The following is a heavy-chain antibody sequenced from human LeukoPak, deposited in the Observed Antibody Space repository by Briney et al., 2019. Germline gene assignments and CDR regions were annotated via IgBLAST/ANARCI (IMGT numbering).Heavy chain of an antibody. J-gene: IGHJ4*02. Sequence: GGSLRLSCAASGFTFSSYDMHWVRQATGKGLEWVSAIGTAGDTYYPGSVKGRFTISRENAKNSSYLQMNSPRAGDTAVYYCARGRFGSVVVPFDYWGQGTLVTVSS. V-gene: IGHV3-13*01. CDR2: IGTAGDT. CDR3: ARGRFGSVVVPFDY. CDR1: GFTFSSYD. D-gene: IGHD3-22*01.